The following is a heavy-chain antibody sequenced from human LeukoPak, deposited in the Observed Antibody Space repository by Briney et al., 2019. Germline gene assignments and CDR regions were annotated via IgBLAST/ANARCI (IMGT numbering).Heavy chain of an antibody. CDR2: IKQDGSEK. J-gene: IGHJ3*02. D-gene: IGHD6-6*01. Sequence: PGGSLRLSCAASGFTFSSYWMSWVRQAPGKGLEWVANIKQDGSEKYYVDSVKGRFTISRDNAKNSLYLQMNSLRAEDTAVYYCARENWEGPAARRNAFDIWGQGTMVTVSS. V-gene: IGHV3-7*03. CDR3: ARENWEGPAARRNAFDI. CDR1: GFTFSSYW.